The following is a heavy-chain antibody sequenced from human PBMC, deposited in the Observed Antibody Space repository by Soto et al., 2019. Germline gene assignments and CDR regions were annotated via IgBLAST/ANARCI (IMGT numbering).Heavy chain of an antibody. J-gene: IGHJ4*02. Sequence: GGSLRLSCAASGFTFSSYSMNWVRQAPGKGLEWVSSISSSSSYIYYADSVKGRFTISRDNAKNSLYLQMNSLRAEDTAVYYCARDVTYCSGGSCYFDYWGQGTLVTVSS. CDR2: ISSSSSYI. CDR1: GFTFSSYS. D-gene: IGHD2-15*01. CDR3: ARDVTYCSGGSCYFDY. V-gene: IGHV3-21*01.